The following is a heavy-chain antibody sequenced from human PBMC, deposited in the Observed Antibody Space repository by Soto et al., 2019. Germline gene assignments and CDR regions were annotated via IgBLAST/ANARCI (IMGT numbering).Heavy chain of an antibody. CDR2: ISAYNGNT. V-gene: IGHV1-18*01. CDR1: GYTFTSYG. D-gene: IGHD3-16*01. J-gene: IGHJ3*02. CDR3: ARANYGDALPDDACDI. Sequence: QVQLVQSGAEVKKPGASVKVSCKASGYTFTSYGISWVRQAPGQGLEWMGWISAYNGNTNYAQKLQGRVTMTTDTSTSTDYMELRSLRSDDTAVYYCARANYGDALPDDACDIWGQGTMVTVSS.